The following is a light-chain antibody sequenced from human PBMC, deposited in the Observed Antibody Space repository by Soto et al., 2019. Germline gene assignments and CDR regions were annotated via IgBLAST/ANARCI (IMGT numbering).Light chain of an antibody. CDR3: HQIHTTPWT. Sequence: DIQMTQSPSSLSASVGDRVTITCRASQRITTYLNWYQQRPGKAPSLLIYAATYLRSGVPSRFSGSGSGTEFTLTIDGLQPDDFATYFCHQIHTTPWTFGQGNKVDIK. CDR2: AAT. CDR1: QRITTY. V-gene: IGKV1-39*01. J-gene: IGKJ1*01.